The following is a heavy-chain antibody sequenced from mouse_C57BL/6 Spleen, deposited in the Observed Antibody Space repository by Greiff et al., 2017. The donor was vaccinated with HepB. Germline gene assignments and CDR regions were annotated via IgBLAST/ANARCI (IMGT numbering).Heavy chain of an antibody. CDR3: ALYGYDGYFDV. V-gene: IGHV1-59*01. CDR2: IDPSDSYT. J-gene: IGHJ1*03. CDR1: GYTFTSYW. Sequence: QVQLQQPGAELVRPGPSVKLSCKASGYTFTSYWMHWVKQRPGQGLEWIGVIDPSDSYTNYNQKFKGKATLTVDTSSSTAYMQLSSLTSEDSAVYYCALYGYDGYFDVWGTGTTVTVSS. D-gene: IGHD2-2*01.